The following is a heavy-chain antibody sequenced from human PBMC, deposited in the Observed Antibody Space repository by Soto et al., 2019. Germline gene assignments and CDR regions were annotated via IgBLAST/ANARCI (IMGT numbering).Heavy chain of an antibody. CDR1: GFTFRNYA. Sequence: DVQLLASGGDLVQPGGSLRLSCIASGFTFRNYAMAWVRQAPGEDLEWVSAIGTSGTPTLYADSVKSRFSISRDDSRNTVSLQMNSLGVEDTATYYCTRILWSSRRDALDIWGQGTTVTVSS. D-gene: IGHD2-21*01. V-gene: IGHV3-23*01. J-gene: IGHJ6*02. CDR2: IGTSGTPT. CDR3: TRILWSSRRDALDI.